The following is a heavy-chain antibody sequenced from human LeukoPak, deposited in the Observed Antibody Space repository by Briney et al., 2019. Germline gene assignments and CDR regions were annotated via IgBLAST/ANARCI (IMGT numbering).Heavy chain of an antibody. CDR1: GFTFSNYG. V-gene: IGHV3-33*01. D-gene: IGHD3-22*01. J-gene: IGHJ1*01. CDR3: ARGPGDDSSGYSVEYFQH. Sequence: GGSLRLSCAASGFTFSNYGMHWVRQAPGKGPQWVAVIWFDGSNKYYADSVKGRFTISRDNSEKTLYLQMNSLRAEDTAVYYCARGPGDDSSGYSVEYFQHWGQGTLVTVSS. CDR2: IWFDGSNK.